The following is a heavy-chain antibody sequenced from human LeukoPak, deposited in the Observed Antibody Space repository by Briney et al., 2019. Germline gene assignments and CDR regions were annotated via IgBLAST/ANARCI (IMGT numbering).Heavy chain of an antibody. CDR1: GGTFSSYA. J-gene: IGHJ6*03. CDR3: ARDQTVTTSYYYYYMDV. D-gene: IGHD4-17*01. CDR2: IIPILGIA. V-gene: IGHV1-69*04. Sequence: ASVKVSCKASGGTFSSYAISWVRQAPGQGLEWMGRIIPILGIANYAQKFQGRVTITADKSTSTAYMELRSLRSDDTAVYYCARDQTVTTSYYYYYMDVWGKGTTVTVSS.